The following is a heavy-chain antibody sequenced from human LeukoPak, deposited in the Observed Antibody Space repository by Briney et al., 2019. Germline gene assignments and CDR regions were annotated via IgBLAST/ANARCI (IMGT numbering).Heavy chain of an antibody. CDR3: VRGWYPPNFDY. CDR2: IYYSGST. J-gene: IGHJ4*02. CDR1: GGSISSGGYY. D-gene: IGHD6-19*01. Sequence: KPSETLSLTCTVSGGSISSGGYYWSWIRQPPGKGLEWIGYIYYSGSTYYNPSLKSRVTISVDTSKNQFSLKLSSVTAADTAVYYCVRGWYPPNFDYWGQGTLVTVSS. V-gene: IGHV4-30-4*08.